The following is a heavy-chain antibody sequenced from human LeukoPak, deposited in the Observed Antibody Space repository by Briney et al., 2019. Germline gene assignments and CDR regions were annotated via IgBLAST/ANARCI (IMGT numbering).Heavy chain of an antibody. CDR3: ARHRGVAIVAARPGRYYFDY. D-gene: IGHD6-6*01. Sequence: PSETLSLTCTVSGGSISSSSYYWGWIRQPPGKGLEWIGSIYYSGSTYYNPSLKSRVTISVDTSKNQFSLKLSSVTAADTAVYYCARHRGVAIVAARPGRYYFDYWGQGTLVTVSS. CDR1: GGSISSSSYY. CDR2: IYYSGST. J-gene: IGHJ4*02. V-gene: IGHV4-39*01.